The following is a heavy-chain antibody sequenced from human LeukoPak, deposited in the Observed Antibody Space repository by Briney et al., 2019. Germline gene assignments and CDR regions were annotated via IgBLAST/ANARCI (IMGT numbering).Heavy chain of an antibody. CDR3: ASYSSSVSGLDY. CDR1: GFTFNSYS. J-gene: IGHJ4*02. Sequence: GGSLRLSCAASGFTFNSYSMNWVRQAPGKGLEWVSSISSTGSYIYYADSVKGRFTISRDNAKNSLYLQMNSLRAEDTAVYYCASYSSSVSGLDYWGQGTLVTVSS. D-gene: IGHD6-6*01. V-gene: IGHV3-21*01. CDR2: ISSTGSYI.